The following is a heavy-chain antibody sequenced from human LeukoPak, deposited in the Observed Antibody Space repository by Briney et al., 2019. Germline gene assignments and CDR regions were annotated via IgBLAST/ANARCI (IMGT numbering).Heavy chain of an antibody. CDR2: ISSSSSYT. D-gene: IGHD3-10*01. CDR3: ARTMVRGAIADY. J-gene: IGHJ4*02. CDR1: GFTFSDYY. V-gene: IGHV3-11*03. Sequence: GGSLRLSCAASGFTFSDYYMSWIRQAPGKGLEWVSYISSSSSYTNYADSVKGRFTISRDNAKNSLYLQMNSLRAEDAAVYYCARTMVRGAIADYWGQGTLVTVSS.